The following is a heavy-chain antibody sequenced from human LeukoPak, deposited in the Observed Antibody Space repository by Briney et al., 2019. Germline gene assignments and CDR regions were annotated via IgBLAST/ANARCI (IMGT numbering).Heavy chain of an antibody. CDR1: GGSISSGGYY. CDR2: IYYSGST. D-gene: IGHD4-23*01. J-gene: IGHJ3*02. Sequence: SETLSLTCTVSGGSISSGGYYWSWIRQHPGKGLEWIGYIYYSGSTYYNPSLKSRVTISVDTSKSQFSLKLSSVTAADTAVYYCASLPTVVTRGAAFDIWGQGTMVTVSS. V-gene: IGHV4-31*03. CDR3: ASLPTVVTRGAAFDI.